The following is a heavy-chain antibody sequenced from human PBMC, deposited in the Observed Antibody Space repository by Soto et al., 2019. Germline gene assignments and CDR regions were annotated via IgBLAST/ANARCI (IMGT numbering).Heavy chain of an antibody. CDR1: GFTFSGSA. CDR3: TTTSPPTSPSSFYYYYMDV. J-gene: IGHJ6*03. V-gene: IGHV3-73*01. D-gene: IGHD6-6*01. CDR2: IRSKANSYAT. Sequence: GGSLRLSCAASGFTFSGSAMHWVRQASGKGLEWVGRIRSKANSYATAYAASVKGRFTISRDDSKNTAYLQMNSLKTEDTAVYYCTTTSPPTSPSSFYYYYMDVWGKGTTVTVSS.